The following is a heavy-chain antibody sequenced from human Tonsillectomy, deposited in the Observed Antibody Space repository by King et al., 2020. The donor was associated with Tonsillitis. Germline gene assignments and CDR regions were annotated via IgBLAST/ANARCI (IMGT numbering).Heavy chain of an antibody. Sequence: QLVQSGPEVKKPGASVKVSCKASGYTFTNYGISWVRQAPGKGLEWMGWISAYNGNRNYAQKLQGRVTMTTDTSTSTSYMELRSLRSDDTAVYYCTGDGGSGWSHEFAYWGQGTLVTVPS. J-gene: IGHJ4*02. CDR1: GYTFTNYG. CDR2: ISAYNGNR. D-gene: IGHD6-19*01. V-gene: IGHV1-18*04. CDR3: TGDGGSGWSHEFAY.